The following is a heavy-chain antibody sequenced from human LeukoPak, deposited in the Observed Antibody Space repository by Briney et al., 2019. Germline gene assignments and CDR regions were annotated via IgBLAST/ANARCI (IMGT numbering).Heavy chain of an antibody. J-gene: IGHJ5*02. CDR2: INPSGGNT. CDR1: GYTFTSYY. V-gene: IGHV1-46*01. D-gene: IGHD3-10*01. Sequence: ASVKVSCKASGYTFTSYYMHWVRQAPGQGLEWMGIINPSGGNTGYAQKFQGRVTITRNTSISTAYMELSSLRSEDTAVYYCARASMVRGVIITFLLKPYNYNWFDPWGQGTLVTVSS. CDR3: ARASMVRGVIITFLLKPYNYNWFDP.